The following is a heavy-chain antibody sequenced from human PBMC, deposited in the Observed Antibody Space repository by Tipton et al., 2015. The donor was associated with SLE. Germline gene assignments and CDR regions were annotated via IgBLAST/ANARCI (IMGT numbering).Heavy chain of an antibody. J-gene: IGHJ3*02. D-gene: IGHD7-27*01. CDR1: GFTFSSYS. CDR3: VKDINPGAFQRGGAFDI. CDR2: ITSSSSYI. Sequence: SLRLSCAASGFTFSSYSMNWVRQAPGKGLEWVSSITSSSSYIYYADSVKGRFSISRDNAKNSLYLQMSSLRPEDTALYYCVKDINPGAFQRGGAFDIWGQGTMVTVFS. V-gene: IGHV3-21*04.